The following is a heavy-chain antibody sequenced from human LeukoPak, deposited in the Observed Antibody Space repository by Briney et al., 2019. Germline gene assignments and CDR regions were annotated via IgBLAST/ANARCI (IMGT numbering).Heavy chain of an antibody. V-gene: IGHV3-74*01. D-gene: IGHD4-17*01. CDR1: GFTFSSYW. Sequence: GGSLRLSCAASGFTFSSYWMHWVRQAPGKGLVWVSRINSDGSSTSYADSVKGRFTISRDNSKNTLCLQMNSLRGEDTAVYYCAQDSYGDSVSDFHHWGQGTLVTVSS. CDR2: INSDGSST. CDR3: AQDSYGDSVSDFHH. J-gene: IGHJ1*01.